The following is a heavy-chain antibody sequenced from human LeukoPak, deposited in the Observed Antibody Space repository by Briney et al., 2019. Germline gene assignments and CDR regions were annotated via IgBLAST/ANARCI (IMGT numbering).Heavy chain of an antibody. Sequence: PSETLSLTCTVSGGSISSSSYYWGWIRQPPGKGLEWIGSIYYSGSTYYNPSLKSRVTISVDTSKNQFSLKLSSVTAADTAVYYCAIAPNSYYDSSGYSYYMDVWGKGTTVTVSS. J-gene: IGHJ6*03. CDR1: GGSISSSSYY. CDR2: IYYSGST. CDR3: AIAPNSYYDSSGYSYYMDV. V-gene: IGHV4-39*07. D-gene: IGHD3-22*01.